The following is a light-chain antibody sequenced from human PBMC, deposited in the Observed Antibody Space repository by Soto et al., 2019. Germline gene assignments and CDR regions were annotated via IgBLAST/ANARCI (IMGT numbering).Light chain of an antibody. CDR1: QSIASR. Sequence: DIQMTQSPSSLSASVGDRVTITCRASQSIASRLNWYQQKPGSAPKLLIYGASTLESGVPSRFSGSGSGTDFTLTVSSLQVEDFATYYCQQLNSHPRTFGQGTKLEIK. V-gene: IGKV1-39*01. CDR2: GAS. CDR3: QQLNSHPRT. J-gene: IGKJ2*01.